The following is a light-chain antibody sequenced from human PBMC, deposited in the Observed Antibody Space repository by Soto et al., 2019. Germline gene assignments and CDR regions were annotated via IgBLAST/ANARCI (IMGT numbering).Light chain of an antibody. J-gene: IGKJ4*01. CDR2: DSS. CDR1: QTFSPY. CDR3: QHSYSVPRT. Sequence: DIQITQSPSSLSASIGDRVTITCRASQTFSPYSNWYQQRPGKAPKLLIYDSSRLQNAVPPRFSGSGSGTDFTLTISNLQPADFATYYCQHSYSVPRTFGGGPRVESK. V-gene: IGKV1-39*01.